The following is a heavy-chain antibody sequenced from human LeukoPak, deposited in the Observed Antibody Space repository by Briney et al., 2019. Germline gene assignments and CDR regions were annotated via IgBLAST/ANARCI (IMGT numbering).Heavy chain of an antibody. Sequence: GGSLRLSCAASGFTFSSFGMHWVRQAPGEGLEWVAFIRYDGNKKDYADSMKGRITISRDNSRNIPYLQMDSLSPEDAAVYYCVKGFGVGWFGDWGQGTLVTVSS. CDR2: IRYDGNKK. V-gene: IGHV3-30*02. CDR3: VKGFGVGWFGD. D-gene: IGHD3-10*01. J-gene: IGHJ4*02. CDR1: GFTFSSFG.